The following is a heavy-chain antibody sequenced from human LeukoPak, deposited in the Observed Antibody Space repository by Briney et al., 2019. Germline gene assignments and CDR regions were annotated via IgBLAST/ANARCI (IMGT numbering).Heavy chain of an antibody. D-gene: IGHD1-26*01. CDR3: ARGGTLRTLFDY. Sequence: SQTLSLTCTVSGGSISSGGYYWSWIRQHPGKGLEWIGYIYYSGSTYYNPSLKSRVTISVDTSKNQFSLKLGSVTAADTAVYYCARGGTLRTLFDYWGQGTLVTVSS. CDR2: IYYSGST. V-gene: IGHV4-31*03. J-gene: IGHJ4*02. CDR1: GGSISSGGYY.